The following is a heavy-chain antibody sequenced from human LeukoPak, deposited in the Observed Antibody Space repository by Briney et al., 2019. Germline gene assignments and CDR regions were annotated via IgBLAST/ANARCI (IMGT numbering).Heavy chain of an antibody. Sequence: KTSETLSLTCTVSGGSISSSSYYWGWIRQPPGKGLEWIGSIYYSGSTYYNPSLKSRVTISVDTAKNQFSLKLSSVTAADTAVYYCARDSSSWSTPWYYYMDVWGKGTTVTVSS. V-gene: IGHV4-39*07. CDR2: IYYSGST. CDR1: GGSISSSSYY. D-gene: IGHD6-13*01. CDR3: ARDSSSWSTPWYYYMDV. J-gene: IGHJ6*03.